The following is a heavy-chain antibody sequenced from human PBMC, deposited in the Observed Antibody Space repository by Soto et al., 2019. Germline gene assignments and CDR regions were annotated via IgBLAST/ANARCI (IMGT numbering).Heavy chain of an antibody. CDR2: IHHSGTT. CDR1: VYSISSFYS. CDR3: ALEV. Sequence: SETLSLTCAVSVYSISSFYSWGWIRQPPGKGLECIVIIHHSGTTYYNPSLKSLVTISLYTSKNQFSLKLISVTAADTAVYYFALEVWGQGTTVTVSS. V-gene: IGHV4-38-2*01. J-gene: IGHJ6*02.